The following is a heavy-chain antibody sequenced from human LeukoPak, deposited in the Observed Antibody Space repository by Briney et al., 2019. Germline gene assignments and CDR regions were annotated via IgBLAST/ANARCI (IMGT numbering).Heavy chain of an antibody. V-gene: IGHV4-34*01. CDR1: GGSFSGYY. Sequence: SETLSLTCAVYGGSFSGYYWSWIRHPPGKGLEWIGEINHSGSTNYNPSLKSRVTISVDTSKNQFSLKLSSVTAADTAVYYCAMEKWLRPIDYWGQGTLVTVSS. D-gene: IGHD5-12*01. J-gene: IGHJ4*02. CDR3: AMEKWLRPIDY. CDR2: INHSGST.